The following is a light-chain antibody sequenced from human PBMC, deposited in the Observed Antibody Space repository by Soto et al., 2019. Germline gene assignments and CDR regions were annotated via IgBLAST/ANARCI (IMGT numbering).Light chain of an antibody. V-gene: IGKV1-9*01. CDR1: QAIYSY. CDR3: QQLNSHPRT. CDR2: GAS. Sequence: DIQLTQSPFFLSASVGDRVTISCRASQAIYSYLAWYQQKPGKAPKLLIFGASKLQSGVPSRFSGRGSGTEFTLTISSLQPEDFATYDCQQLNSHPRTFCQGTKLEIK. J-gene: IGKJ2*01.